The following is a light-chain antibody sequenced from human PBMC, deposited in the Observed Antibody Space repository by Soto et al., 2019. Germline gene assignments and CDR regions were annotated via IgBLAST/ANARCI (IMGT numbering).Light chain of an antibody. CDR1: SSDIGGYNY. CDR3: SSYAGSSTLV. V-gene: IGLV2-14*01. J-gene: IGLJ3*02. Sequence: QSALTQPASVSGSPGQSITISCTGGSSDIGGYNYVSWFQQHPGKAPKLMIYEVTNRPSGVSNRFSGSKSGSTASLTISGLQAEDEADYYCSSYAGSSTLVFGGGTKLTVL. CDR2: EVT.